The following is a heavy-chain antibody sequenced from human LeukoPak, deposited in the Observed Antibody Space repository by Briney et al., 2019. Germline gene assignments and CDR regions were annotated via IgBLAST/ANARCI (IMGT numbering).Heavy chain of an antibody. D-gene: IGHD3-16*01. CDR3: ARGFYYAYD. Sequence: GGSLRLSCAASGFTFSSYAMNWVRQAPGKGLGWVSAITNSGDNTYYADSVKGRFTISRDNAKNTLYLQMNSLRAEDTAVYYCARGFYYAYDWGQGTLVTVSS. J-gene: IGHJ4*02. CDR2: ITNSGDNT. CDR1: GFTFSSYA. V-gene: IGHV3-23*01.